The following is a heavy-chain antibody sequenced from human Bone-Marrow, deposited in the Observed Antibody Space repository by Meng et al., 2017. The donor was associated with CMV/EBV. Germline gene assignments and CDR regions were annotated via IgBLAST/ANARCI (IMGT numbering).Heavy chain of an antibody. V-gene: IGHV3-7*01. CDR2: IKQDGSEK. CDR1: GFSVSSNY. Sequence: GESLKISCAASGFSVSSNYMSWVRQAPGKGLEWVANIKQDGSEKYYVDSVKGRFTISRDNAKNSLYLQMNSLRAEDTAVYYCATLYQLRYGYWGQGTLVTVSS. CDR3: ATLYQLRYGY. J-gene: IGHJ1*01. D-gene: IGHD2-2*01.